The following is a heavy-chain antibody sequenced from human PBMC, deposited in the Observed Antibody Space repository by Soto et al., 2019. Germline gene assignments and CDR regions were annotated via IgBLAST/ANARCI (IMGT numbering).Heavy chain of an antibody. CDR2: IYYSGST. CDR1: GGSISSSSYY. D-gene: IGHD3-3*01. V-gene: IGHV4-39*01. CDR3: ARRKRFPDWLDP. Sequence: PSETLSLTCTVSGGSISSSSYYWGWIRQPPGKGLEWIGSIYYSGSTYYNPSLKSRVTISVDTSKNQFSLKLSSVTAADTAVYYCARRKRFPDWLDPWGQGTLVTVYS. J-gene: IGHJ5*02.